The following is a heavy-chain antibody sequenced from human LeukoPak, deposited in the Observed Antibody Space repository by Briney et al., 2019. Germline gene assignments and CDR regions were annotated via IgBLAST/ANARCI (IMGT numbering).Heavy chain of an antibody. V-gene: IGHV1-69*05. D-gene: IGHD6-19*01. CDR1: GCTFINYA. Sequence: SSVTVSYMASGCTFINYALSWVRQAPGQGLEWMGGIIPIFGTANYAQNFQGRVTITTDESTSTAYMELSSLRSEDTAAYYCARRVRSVAGKEDWFDPWGQGTLVTVSS. CDR2: IIPIFGTA. CDR3: ARRVRSVAGKEDWFDP. J-gene: IGHJ5*02.